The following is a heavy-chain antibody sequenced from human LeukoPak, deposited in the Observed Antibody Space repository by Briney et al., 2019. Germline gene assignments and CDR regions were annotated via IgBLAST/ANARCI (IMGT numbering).Heavy chain of an antibody. V-gene: IGHV3-33*01. D-gene: IGHD4-17*01. J-gene: IGHJ5*02. CDR1: GFTFSSYG. Sequence: GGSLRLSCAASGFTFSSYGMHWVRQAPGKGLEWVAVIWYDGSNKYYADSVKGRFTISRDNSKNTLYLQMNSLRAEDTAVYYCARGGTTVTVDWFDPWGQGTLVTVSS. CDR2: IWYDGSNK. CDR3: ARGGTTVTVDWFDP.